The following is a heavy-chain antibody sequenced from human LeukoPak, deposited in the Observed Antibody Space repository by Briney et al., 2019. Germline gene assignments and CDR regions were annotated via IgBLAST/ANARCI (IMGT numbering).Heavy chain of an antibody. Sequence: GGSLRLSCAASGFTFRSYNMNWVRQAPGKRPEWVSSISSSSSYIYYADSVKGRFTISRDNAKNTLYLQMNSLRAEDTAVYYCARVMYYYHSSGSIAVYYFDYWGQGTLVTVSS. D-gene: IGHD3-22*01. CDR1: GFTFRSYN. J-gene: IGHJ4*02. CDR2: ISSSSSYI. V-gene: IGHV3-21*01. CDR3: ARVMYYYHSSGSIAVYYFDY.